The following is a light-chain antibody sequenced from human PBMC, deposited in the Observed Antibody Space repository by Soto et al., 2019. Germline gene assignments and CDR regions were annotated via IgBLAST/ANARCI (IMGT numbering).Light chain of an antibody. CDR3: QQLKSHPLT. V-gene: IGKV1-33*01. J-gene: IGKJ4*01. CDR2: DAS. CDR1: QDISKY. Sequence: DIQMSQSPSSLSASVVDRVTVTCQASQDISKYLNWYQQEQGKAPKLVIYDASNLQTGVPSRVSGSGSATDFTFTISSLQPEDFETYYCQQLKSHPLTFGGGTKVDIK.